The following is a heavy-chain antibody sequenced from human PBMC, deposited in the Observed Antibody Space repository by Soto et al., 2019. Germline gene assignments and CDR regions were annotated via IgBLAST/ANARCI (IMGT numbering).Heavy chain of an antibody. V-gene: IGHV3-74*01. CDR1: GFTFSSYW. D-gene: IGHD3-16*01. CDR2: INSDGSST. Sequence: GGSLRLSCAASGFTFSSYWMHWVRQAPGKGLVWVSRINSDGSSTSYADSVKGRFTISRDNAKNTLYLQMNSLRAEDTAVYYCARAAGGQYYYYGMDVWGQGTTVTVSS. J-gene: IGHJ6*02. CDR3: ARAAGGQYYYYGMDV.